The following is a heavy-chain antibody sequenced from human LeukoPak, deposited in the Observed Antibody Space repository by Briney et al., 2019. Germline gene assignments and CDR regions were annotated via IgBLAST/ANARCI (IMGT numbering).Heavy chain of an antibody. V-gene: IGHV3-33*01. CDR1: GFTFSSYG. J-gene: IGHJ5*02. D-gene: IGHD3-10*01. Sequence: GGSLRLSCAASGFTFSSYGMHWVRQAPGKGLEWVAVIWYDGSNKYYADSVKGRFTISRDNSKNTLYLQMNSLRAEDTAVYYCARDQLWFGELLYGATNNWFDPWGLGTLVTVSS. CDR3: ARDQLWFGELLYGATNNWFDP. CDR2: IWYDGSNK.